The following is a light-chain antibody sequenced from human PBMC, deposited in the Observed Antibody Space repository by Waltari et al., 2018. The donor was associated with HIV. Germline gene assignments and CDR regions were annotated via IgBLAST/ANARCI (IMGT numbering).Light chain of an antibody. CDR3: QQYNGYST. CDR1: QTTNSW. V-gene: IGKV1-5*03. J-gene: IGKJ2*01. Sequence: DIQMTQSPSTLSASVGDRVTITCRASQTTNSWLAWYQQNPGKAPKLLIYKASILESGVPSRFSGSESGTEFTLTISSLQPDDFATYFCQQYNGYSTFGQGTKLEMK. CDR2: KAS.